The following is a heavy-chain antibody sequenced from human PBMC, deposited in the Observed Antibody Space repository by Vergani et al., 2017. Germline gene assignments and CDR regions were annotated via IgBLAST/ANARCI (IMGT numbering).Heavy chain of an antibody. CDR2: IYYSGST. D-gene: IGHD6-19*01. CDR3: ARDGGDSSGWYEGLPSYWFDP. J-gene: IGHJ5*02. V-gene: IGHV4-59*01. CDR1: GGSISSYY. Sequence: QVQLQESGPGLVKPSETLSLTCTVSGGSISSYYWSWIRQPPGKGLEWIGYIYYSGSTNYNPSLKSRVTISVATSKNQFSLKLSSVTAADTAVYYCARDGGDSSGWYEGLPSYWFDPWGQGTLVTVSS.